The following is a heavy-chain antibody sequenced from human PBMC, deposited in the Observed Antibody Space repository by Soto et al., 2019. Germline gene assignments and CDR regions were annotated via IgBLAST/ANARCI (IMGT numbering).Heavy chain of an antibody. CDR2: IYYSGST. CDR1: GGSISSGGYY. CDR3: ARDREAGVGWFDP. J-gene: IGHJ5*02. Sequence: SETLSLTSTFSGGSISSGGYYLSWIRQHPGKGLEWIGYIYYSGSTYYNPSLKSRVTISVDTSKNQYSLRLSSVTAADTAVYYCARDREAGVGWFDPWGQGTLVTVSS. V-gene: IGHV4-31*03. D-gene: IGHD3-10*01.